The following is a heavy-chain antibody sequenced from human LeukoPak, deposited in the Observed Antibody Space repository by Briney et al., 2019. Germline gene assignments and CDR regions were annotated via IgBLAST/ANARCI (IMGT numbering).Heavy chain of an antibody. Sequence: HPGRSLRLSCAASGFTFDDYAMHWVRQAPGKGLEWVSGISWNSGSIGYADSVKGRFTISRDNAKNSLYLQMNSLRAEDTAVYYCARATGTTVPFGCWGQGTLVTVSS. CDR3: ARATGTTVPFGC. CDR1: GFTFDDYA. D-gene: IGHD1-1*01. CDR2: ISWNSGSI. J-gene: IGHJ4*02. V-gene: IGHV3-9*01.